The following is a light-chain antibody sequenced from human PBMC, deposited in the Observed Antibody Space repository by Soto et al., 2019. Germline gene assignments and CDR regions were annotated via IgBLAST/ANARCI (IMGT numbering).Light chain of an antibody. V-gene: IGLV1-40*01. CDR2: GNS. Sequence: QSVLTQPPSVSGAPGQRVTISCTGNSSNIGAGYDVHWYQQLPGTAPKLLIYGNSNRPSGVPDRFSGSKSGTSASLAITGLQAEDEADYYCQSYDSSPHVVFGGGTKLTVL. J-gene: IGLJ2*01. CDR3: QSYDSSPHVV. CDR1: SSNIGAGYD.